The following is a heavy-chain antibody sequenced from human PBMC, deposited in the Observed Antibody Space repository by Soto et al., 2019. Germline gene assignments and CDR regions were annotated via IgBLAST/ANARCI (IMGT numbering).Heavy chain of an antibody. CDR1: GFSFTGYY. D-gene: IGHD6-6*01. V-gene: IGHV1-2*02. Sequence: ASVKVSCKASGFSFTGYYIHWLRQAPGQGLERMGWINAHSGGTEYAQKFQGRVTLTRDTSIATAYLTLTSLTSDDTALYYCAKDLTRQLAYWLDPWGQGTQVTVSS. J-gene: IGHJ5*02. CDR3: AKDLTRQLAYWLDP. CDR2: INAHSGGT.